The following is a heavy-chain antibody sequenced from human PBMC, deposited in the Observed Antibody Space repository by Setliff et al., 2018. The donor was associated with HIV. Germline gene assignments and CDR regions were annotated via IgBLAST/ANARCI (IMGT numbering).Heavy chain of an antibody. CDR1: GGTFSSYA. D-gene: IGHD2-2*01. CDR2: IIPIYGTP. J-gene: IGHJ5*02. V-gene: IGHV1-69*13. Sequence: SVKVSCKASGGTFSSYAITWVRQAPGQGPEWMGGIIPIYGTPNYAQRFQGRVTITADESASTAYMELSSLRSEDTAVYYCTRHRVVPAALNWFDPWGQGTLVTVSS. CDR3: TRHRVVPAALNWFDP.